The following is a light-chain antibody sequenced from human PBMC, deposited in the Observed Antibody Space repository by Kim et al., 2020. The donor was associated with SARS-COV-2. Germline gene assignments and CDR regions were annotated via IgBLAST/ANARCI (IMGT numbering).Light chain of an antibody. J-gene: IGKJ5*01. CDR1: QSVSSY. CDR2: DAS. CDR3: QKRSNSPPIT. V-gene: IGKV3-11*01. Sequence: EIVLTQSPATLSLSPGERATLSCRASQSVSSYLAWYQQKPGQAPRLLIYDASNRATGIPARFSGSGSGTDFTLTISSLEPEDFAVYYCQKRSNSPPITFGQGTPLEIK.